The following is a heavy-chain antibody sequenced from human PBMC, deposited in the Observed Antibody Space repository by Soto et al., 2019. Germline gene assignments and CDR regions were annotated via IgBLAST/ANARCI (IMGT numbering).Heavy chain of an antibody. CDR3: ARDLAWEILGLLIRLRGHHYGMDV. J-gene: IGHJ6*02. V-gene: IGHV3-23*01. D-gene: IGHD3-3*01. Sequence: GGSLRLSCAASGFTFSSYSMNWVRQAPGKGLEWVSAISGSGGSTYYADSVKGRFTISRDNSKNTLYLQMTSLRAEDTAEYYCARDLAWEILGLLIRLRGHHYGMDVGRQVPT. CDR1: GFTFSSYS. CDR2: ISGSGGST.